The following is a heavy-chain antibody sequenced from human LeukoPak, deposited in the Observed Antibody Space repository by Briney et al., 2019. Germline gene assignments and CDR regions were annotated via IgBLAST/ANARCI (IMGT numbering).Heavy chain of an antibody. Sequence: KPSETLSLTCAVYGGSFSGYYWTWIRQPPGKGLEWIGEINHSGSTNYNPSLKSRVTISIDTSKNQFSLILSSVTAADTAVYYCAAFRDGFNWHLDYWGQGTLVTVSS. J-gene: IGHJ4*02. V-gene: IGHV4-34*01. CDR1: GGSFSGYY. CDR3: AAFRDGFNWHLDY. CDR2: INHSGST. D-gene: IGHD5-24*01.